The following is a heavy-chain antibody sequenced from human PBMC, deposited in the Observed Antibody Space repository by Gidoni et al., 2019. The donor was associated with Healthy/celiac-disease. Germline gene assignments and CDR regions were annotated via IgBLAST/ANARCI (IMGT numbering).Heavy chain of an antibody. V-gene: IGHV3-43*01. Sequence: EVQLVESGGVVVQPGGSLRLSCEASGFTFDAYTMHWVRQAPGKGLEWVSLISWDGGNTYYADSVKGRFTISRDNSKNSLYLQMNSLRTEDTALYYCAKDLAVGHGVGLFDYWGQGTLVTVSS. D-gene: IGHD1-26*01. CDR3: AKDLAVGHGVGLFDY. CDR1: GFTFDAYT. CDR2: ISWDGGNT. J-gene: IGHJ4*02.